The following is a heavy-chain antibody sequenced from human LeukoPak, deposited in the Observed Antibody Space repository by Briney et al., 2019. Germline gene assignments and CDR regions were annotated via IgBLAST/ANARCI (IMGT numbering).Heavy chain of an antibody. CDR3: ARDAYYYGSGSYLPY. V-gene: IGHV3-30*04. CDR2: ISYDGSNK. D-gene: IGHD3-10*01. J-gene: IGHJ4*02. Sequence: TGGSLRLSCAASGFTFSSYAMHWVRQAPGKGLEWVAVISYDGSNKYYADSVKGRFTISRDNPKNTLYLQMNSLRAEDTAVYYCARDAYYYGSGSYLPYWGQGTLVTVSS. CDR1: GFTFSSYA.